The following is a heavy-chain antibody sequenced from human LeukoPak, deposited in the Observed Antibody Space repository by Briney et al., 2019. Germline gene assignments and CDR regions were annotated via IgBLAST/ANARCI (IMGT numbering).Heavy chain of an antibody. V-gene: IGHV4-4*07. CDR1: GGSISSYY. Sequence: SGTLSLTCTVSGGSISSYYWSWIRQPAGKGLEWIGRIYTSGTTHYNPSLKSRVTISIDTSKNQFYLKLSSLTAADTAVYYCARQTGSGLFILPGGQGTLVTVSS. CDR3: ARQTGSGLFILP. D-gene: IGHD3/OR15-3a*01. CDR2: IYTSGTT. J-gene: IGHJ4*02.